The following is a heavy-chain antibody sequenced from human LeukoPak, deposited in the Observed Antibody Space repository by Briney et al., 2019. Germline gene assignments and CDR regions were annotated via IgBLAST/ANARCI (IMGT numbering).Heavy chain of an antibody. CDR2: ISGSGGST. D-gene: IGHD3-22*01. J-gene: IGHJ4*02. CDR1: GFTFSSYA. CDR3: AKDGYYDSSGLYYFDY. Sequence: HPGGSLRLSCAASGFTFSSYAMSWVRQAPGKGLEWVSAISGSGGSTYYADSVKGRFTISRDNSKSTLYLQMNSLRAGDTAVYYCAKDGYYDSSGLYYFDYWGQGTLVTVSS. V-gene: IGHV3-23*01.